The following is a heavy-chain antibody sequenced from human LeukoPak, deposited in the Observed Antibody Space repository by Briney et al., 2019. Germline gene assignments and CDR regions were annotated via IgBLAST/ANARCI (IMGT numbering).Heavy chain of an antibody. CDR3: AKSRGTYYFDY. J-gene: IGHJ4*02. D-gene: IGHD3-16*01. Sequence: GGSLRLSCAASGFTFSTYAMSWVRQAPGEGLEWVSVISGSGGNTYYADSVKGRFTISRDNSKNTLYLQMHSLRAEDTAVYYCAKSRGTYYFDYWGQGTLVTVSS. CDR1: GFTFSTYA. CDR2: ISGSGGNT. V-gene: IGHV3-23*01.